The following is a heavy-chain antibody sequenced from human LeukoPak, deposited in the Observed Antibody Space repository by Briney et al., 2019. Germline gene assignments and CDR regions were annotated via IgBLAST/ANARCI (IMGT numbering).Heavy chain of an antibody. V-gene: IGHV3-30*02. D-gene: IGHD5-18*01. J-gene: IGHJ4*02. CDR2: ISHDGSNK. CDR1: GFTFSNFG. CDR3: AKDSGAYTYGVDY. Sequence: PGGSLRLSCAASGFTFSNFGFYWVRQAPGKGLEWVAYISHDGSNKYHADSVKGRFTISRDNSKSTLYLQMNSLRTEDTAVYYCAKDSGAYTYGVDYWGQGTLVTVSS.